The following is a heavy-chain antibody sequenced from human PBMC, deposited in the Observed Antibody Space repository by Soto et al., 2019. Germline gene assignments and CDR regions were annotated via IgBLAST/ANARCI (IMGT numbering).Heavy chain of an antibody. J-gene: IGHJ6*02. Sequence: QVQLVQSGAEVKKPGASVKVSCKASGYTFTSYDINWVRQATGQGLEWMGWMNPNSANTGYAQKFQGXVSMTXXTXXXXAXMELSSLRXEDTAVYYCAREGVRGMDVWGQGTTVTVSS. CDR2: MNPNSANT. CDR1: GYTFTSYD. D-gene: IGHD3-16*01. V-gene: IGHV1-8*01. CDR3: AREGVRGMDV.